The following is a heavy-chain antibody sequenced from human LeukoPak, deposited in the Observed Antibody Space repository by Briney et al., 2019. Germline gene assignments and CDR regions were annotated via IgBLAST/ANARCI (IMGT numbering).Heavy chain of an antibody. Sequence: ASGXXFINXXXXXVXXPXXXXXEXXSAISGNGDTTWYGNSARGRFTISRDNSKSTVYLQMDSLTPDDMAIYYCARGSRPPAGPHDTYDIWGQGTMVTVSS. CDR3: ARGSRPPAGPHDTYDI. V-gene: IGHV3-64*01. J-gene: IGHJ3*02. CDR1: GXXFINXX. D-gene: IGHD2-2*01. CDR2: ISGNGDTT.